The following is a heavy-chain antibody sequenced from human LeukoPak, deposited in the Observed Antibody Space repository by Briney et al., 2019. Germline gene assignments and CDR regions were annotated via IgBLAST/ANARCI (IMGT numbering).Heavy chain of an antibody. Sequence: PSETLSLTCTVSGGSISSYYWSWVRQAPGKGLEWVAVIWYDGSNKYYADSVKGRFTISRDNSKNTLYLQMNSLRAEDTAVYYCARGVVATGFDYWGQGTLVTVSS. CDR2: IWYDGSNK. V-gene: IGHV3-33*08. CDR1: GGSISSYY. CDR3: ARGVVATGFDY. J-gene: IGHJ4*02. D-gene: IGHD5-12*01.